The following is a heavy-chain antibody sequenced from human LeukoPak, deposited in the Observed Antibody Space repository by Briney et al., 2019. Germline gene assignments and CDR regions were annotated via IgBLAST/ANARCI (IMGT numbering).Heavy chain of an antibody. D-gene: IGHD1-7*01. Sequence: PGGSLRLSCAASGFTFSSYWMYWVRQAPGKGLVWVSRINTDGSTTNYADSVKGRFTISRDNAKNTLYLQMNSLRAEDTAVYYCARDRLTGSTAFDIWGQGTMVTVSS. V-gene: IGHV3-74*01. CDR1: GFTFSSYW. J-gene: IGHJ3*02. CDR2: INTDGSTT. CDR3: ARDRLTGSTAFDI.